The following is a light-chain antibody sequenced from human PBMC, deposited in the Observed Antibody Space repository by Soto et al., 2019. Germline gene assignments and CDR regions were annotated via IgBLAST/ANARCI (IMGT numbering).Light chain of an antibody. J-gene: IGKJ1*01. CDR3: QQYGSSPET. CDR2: GAS. Sequence: EIVLTQSPGTLSLSPGERATLSCRASQYVSSSLLAWYQQKPGQAPRLLIYGASSRATGIPDRFSGSGSGTDFTLTISILEPEDFAVYYCQQYGSSPETFGQGTKVEIK. CDR1: QYVSSSL. V-gene: IGKV3-20*01.